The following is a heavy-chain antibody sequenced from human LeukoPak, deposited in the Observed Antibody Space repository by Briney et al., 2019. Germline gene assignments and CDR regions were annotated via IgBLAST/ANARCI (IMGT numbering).Heavy chain of an antibody. CDR1: GFTFSSYA. CDR3: ARETNFWSGYRWFDP. D-gene: IGHD3-3*01. Sequence: PGGSLRLSCEASGFTFSSYAMHWVRQAPGEGLDRVALISYDGSNKYFADSVKGRFTISRDNSKNTLYLEMNSLRTEDTAVYYCARETNFWSGYRWFDPWGQGTLVTVSS. V-gene: IGHV3-30*01. J-gene: IGHJ5*02. CDR2: ISYDGSNK.